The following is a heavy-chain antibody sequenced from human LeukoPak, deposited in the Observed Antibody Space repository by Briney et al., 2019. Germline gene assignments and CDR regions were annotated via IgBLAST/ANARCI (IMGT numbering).Heavy chain of an antibody. CDR3: AKDNRLIVVVTAINFDY. V-gene: IGHV3-23*01. D-gene: IGHD2-21*02. CDR1: GFTFSSYA. CDR2: ISGSGGST. J-gene: IGHJ4*02. Sequence: GGSLRLSCAASGFTFSSYAMSWVRQAPGKGLEWVSAISGSGGSTYYADSVKGRFTISRENSKNTLYLQMNSLRAEDTAVYYCAKDNRLIVVVTAINFDYWGQGTLVTVSS.